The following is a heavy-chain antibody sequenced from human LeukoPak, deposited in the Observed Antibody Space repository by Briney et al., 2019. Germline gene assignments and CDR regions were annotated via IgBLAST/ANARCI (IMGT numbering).Heavy chain of an antibody. CDR2: INPSGGST. CDR1: GYTFTSYY. Sequence: GASVKVSCKASGYTFTSYYMHWVRQAPGQEREGMGIINPSGGSTSYAQKFQGRVTMTRDMSTSTVYMELSSLRSEDTAVYYCARTHGYYYYMDVWGKGTTVTVSS. CDR3: ARTHGYYYYMDV. V-gene: IGHV1-46*01. J-gene: IGHJ6*03.